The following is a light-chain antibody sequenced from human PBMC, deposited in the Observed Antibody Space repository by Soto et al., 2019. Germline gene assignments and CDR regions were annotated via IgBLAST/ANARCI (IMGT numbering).Light chain of an antibody. J-gene: IGKJ4*01. CDR3: QQRNT. CDR1: QSVSSS. Sequence: ELVLTQSPATLSLSPGERATLSCRASQSVSSSLAWYQQKPGQAPRLLISDASNRATGVPARFSGSGSGTDVSLTISSLEPVDFSVYYCQQRNTFGVGTTVEI. V-gene: IGKV3-11*01. CDR2: DAS.